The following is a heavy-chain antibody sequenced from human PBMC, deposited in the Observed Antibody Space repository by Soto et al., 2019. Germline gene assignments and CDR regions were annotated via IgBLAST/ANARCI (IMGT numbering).Heavy chain of an antibody. D-gene: IGHD1-26*01. CDR1: GYSFTSYW. J-gene: IGHJ6*02. Sequence: RGESLKISCKGSGYSFTSYWIGWVRQMPGKGLEWMGIIYPGDSDTRYSPSFQGQVTISADKSISTAYLQWSSLRASDTALYYCASVEIATSGFAHMDVWGQGTTVTVS. CDR3: ASVEIATSGFAHMDV. CDR2: IYPGDSDT. V-gene: IGHV5-51*01.